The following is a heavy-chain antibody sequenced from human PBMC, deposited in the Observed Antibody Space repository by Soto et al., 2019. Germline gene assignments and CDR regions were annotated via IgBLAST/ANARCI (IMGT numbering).Heavy chain of an antibody. CDR3: ARDLSHYDSSGYYNYFDY. CDR1: GFTFSSYG. V-gene: IGHV3-33*01. CDR2: IWYDGSNK. Sequence: PGGSLRLSCAASGFTFSSYGMHWVRQAPGKGLEWVAVIWYDGSNKYYADSVKGRFTISRDNSKNTLYLQMNSLRAEDTAVYYCARDLSHYDSSGYYNYFDYWGRGTLVTVSS. J-gene: IGHJ4*02. D-gene: IGHD3-22*01.